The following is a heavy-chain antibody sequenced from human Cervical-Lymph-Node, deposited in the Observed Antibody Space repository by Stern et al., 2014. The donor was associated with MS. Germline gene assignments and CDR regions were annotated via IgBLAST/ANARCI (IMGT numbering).Heavy chain of an antibody. V-gene: IGHV2-70*15. CDR2: IDWDDDK. Sequence: QVTLKESGPALVQPTQTLTLTCNLSGFSISASGMCVSWISQPPGKAREWLARIDWDDDKYYSTPLKTRLSISKDTAKNQVVLTMTNMDPVDTATYFCARIPRTHDAFDIWGQGTMVTVSS. CDR3: ARIPRTHDAFDI. J-gene: IGHJ3*02. CDR1: GFSISASGMC.